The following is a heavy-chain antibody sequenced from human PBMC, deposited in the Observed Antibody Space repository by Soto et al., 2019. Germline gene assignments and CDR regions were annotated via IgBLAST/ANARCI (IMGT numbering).Heavy chain of an antibody. CDR3: ARDLYYYDSSGYYSAA. CDR1: GFTFSSYA. V-gene: IGHV3-30-3*01. CDR2: ISYDGSNK. D-gene: IGHD3-22*01. J-gene: IGHJ4*02. Sequence: GGSLRLSCAASGFTFSSYAMHWVRQAPGKGLEWVAVISYDGSNKYYADSVKGRFTISRDNSKNTLYLQMNSLRAEDTAVYYCARDLYYYDSSGYYSAAWGQGTLVTVSS.